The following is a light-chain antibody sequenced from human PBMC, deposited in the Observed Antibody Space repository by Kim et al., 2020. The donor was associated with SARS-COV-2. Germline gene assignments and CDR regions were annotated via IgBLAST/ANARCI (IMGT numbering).Light chain of an antibody. V-gene: IGLV3-21*04. CDR2: YDS. J-gene: IGLJ3*02. Sequence: SYELTQPPSVSVAPGKTARITCGGNNIGSKSVHWYQQKPGQAPVLVIYYDSDRPSGIPERFSGSNSGNTATLTISRVEAGEEADYYCQVWDGRSDDPVFG. CDR3: QVWDGRSDDPV. CDR1: NIGSKS.